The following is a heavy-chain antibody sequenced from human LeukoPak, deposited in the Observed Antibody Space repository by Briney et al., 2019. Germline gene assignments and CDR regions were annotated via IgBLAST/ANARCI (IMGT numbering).Heavy chain of an antibody. CDR1: GGSISSGGYY. CDR2: IYYSGST. D-gene: IGHD3-10*01. CDR3: ARVDYYGSGPADY. V-gene: IGHV4-31*03. J-gene: IGHJ4*02. Sequence: SETLSLTCTVSGGSISSGGYYWSWIRQHPGKGLEWIGYIYYSGSTYYNPSLKSRVTISVDTSKNQFSLKLSSVTAADTAVYYYARVDYYGSGPADYWGQGTLVTVSS.